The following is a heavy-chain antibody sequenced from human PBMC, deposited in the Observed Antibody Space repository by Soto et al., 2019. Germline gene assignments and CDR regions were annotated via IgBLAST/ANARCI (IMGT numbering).Heavy chain of an antibody. V-gene: IGHV4-39*07. CDR3: AGGGAARPALDYYFDY. CDR1: GGSISSSSYY. Sequence: PSETLSLTCIVSGGSISSSSYYWGWIRHPPGKGLEWIGSIYYSGITYYNPSLKSRVTISVDTSKNQFSLKLSPVTAADTAVYYCAGGGAARPALDYYFDYWGQGTLVTVSS. CDR2: IYYSGIT. J-gene: IGHJ4*02. D-gene: IGHD6-6*01.